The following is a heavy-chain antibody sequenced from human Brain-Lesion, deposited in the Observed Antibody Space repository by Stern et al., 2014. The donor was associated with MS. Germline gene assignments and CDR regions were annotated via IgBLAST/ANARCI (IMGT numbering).Heavy chain of an antibody. Sequence: QVQLQESGPGLVKPSETLSLTCTVAGGSVSSTSYAWAWIRQPPGKGLEWIGTIYYSGNTYYSPSLHSRLTISLDPPQHQFSLHVRSVTAADTAVYYCAGEEDIRYCSGGSCTGNWFDPWGQGTLVTVSS. CDR3: AGEEDIRYCSGGSCTGNWFDP. V-gene: IGHV4-39*01. D-gene: IGHD2-15*01. CDR1: GGSVSSTSYA. J-gene: IGHJ5*02. CDR2: IYYSGNT.